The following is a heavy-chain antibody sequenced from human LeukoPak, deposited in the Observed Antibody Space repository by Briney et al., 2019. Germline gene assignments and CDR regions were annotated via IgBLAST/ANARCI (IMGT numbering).Heavy chain of an antibody. CDR1: GGTFSSYA. V-gene: IGHV1-69*01. CDR3: ARDAQSGSYYYMDV. J-gene: IGHJ6*03. D-gene: IGHD1-26*01. Sequence: GSSVKVSCKASGGTFSSYAISWVRQAPGQGLEWMGGIIPIFGTANYAQKFQGRVTITADESTSTAYMELRSLRSDDTAVYYCARDAQSGSYYYMDVWGKGTTVTVSS. CDR2: IIPIFGTA.